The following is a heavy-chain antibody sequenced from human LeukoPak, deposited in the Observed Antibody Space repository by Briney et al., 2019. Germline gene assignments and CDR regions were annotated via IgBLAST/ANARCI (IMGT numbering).Heavy chain of an antibody. Sequence: PGGSLRLSCAASGFTFSSYWMSWIRQAPGKGLEWVSYISSSGSTIYYADSVKGRFTISRDNAKNPLYLQMNSLRAEDTAVYYCAREVVWGIVVVPAAIGYWGQGTLVTVSS. CDR1: GFTFSSYW. CDR2: ISSSGSTI. CDR3: AREVVWGIVVVPAAIGY. J-gene: IGHJ4*02. V-gene: IGHV3-11*01. D-gene: IGHD2-2*01.